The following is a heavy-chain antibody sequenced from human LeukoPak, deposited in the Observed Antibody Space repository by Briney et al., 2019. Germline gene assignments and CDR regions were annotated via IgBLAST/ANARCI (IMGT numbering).Heavy chain of an antibody. Sequence: QSGGSLRLSYAASGFTFSSYVMSGVRQVSGEGLEFVSFISTGGTTDYADSVKGRFTISSDNSKNTPYLQMSSLRAEDTAVYYCARVRSDSGGWYEFDYWGQGTLVTVSS. CDR2: ISTGGTT. CDR1: GFTFSSYV. CDR3: ARVRSDSGGWYEFDY. V-gene: IGHV3-53*01. J-gene: IGHJ4*02. D-gene: IGHD6-19*01.